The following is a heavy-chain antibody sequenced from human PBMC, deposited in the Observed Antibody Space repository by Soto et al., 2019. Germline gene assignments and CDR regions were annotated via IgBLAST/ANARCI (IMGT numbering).Heavy chain of an antibody. J-gene: IGHJ4*02. CDR2: ISYSGST. CDR1: GGSISSYY. CDR3: ARASPYGDYALDY. V-gene: IGHV4-59*01. Sequence: SETLSLTCTVSGGSISSYYWIWIRQPPGKGLEWIGYISYSGSTNYNPSLKSRPTISVDTSKNQFSLKLRSVTAADTAVYYCARASPYGDYALDYWGQGTLVTAPQ. D-gene: IGHD4-17*01.